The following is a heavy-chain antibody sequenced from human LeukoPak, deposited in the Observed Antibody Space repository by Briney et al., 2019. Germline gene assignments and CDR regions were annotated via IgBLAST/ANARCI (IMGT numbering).Heavy chain of an antibody. V-gene: IGHV1-2*02. J-gene: IGHJ4*02. CDR3: ARDRYGDGFAHFDY. CDR1: GYTFTSYA. Sequence: ASVKVSCKASGYTFTSYAMHWVRQAPGQGLEWMGWITPSGGANYPQKFQGRVAITRDTSITTAYMDLSRLTSDDTAVYYCARDRYGDGFAHFDYWGQGALVTVSS. CDR2: ITPSGGA. D-gene: IGHD5-24*01.